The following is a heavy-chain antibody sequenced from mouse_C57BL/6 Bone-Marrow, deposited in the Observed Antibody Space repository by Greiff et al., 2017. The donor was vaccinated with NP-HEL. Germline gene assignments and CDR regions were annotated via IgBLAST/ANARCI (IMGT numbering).Heavy chain of an antibody. Sequence: EVKVVESGGGLVQSGRSLRLSCATSGFTFSDFYMEWVRQAPGKGLEWIAASRNKANDYTTEYSASVKGRFIVSRDTYQSILYLQMNALRAEDTAIYYCARDPHYYGSSNWYFDVWGTGTTVTVSS. CDR1: GFTFSDFY. CDR2: SRNKANDYTT. CDR3: ARDPHYYGSSNWYFDV. J-gene: IGHJ1*03. V-gene: IGHV7-1*01. D-gene: IGHD1-1*01.